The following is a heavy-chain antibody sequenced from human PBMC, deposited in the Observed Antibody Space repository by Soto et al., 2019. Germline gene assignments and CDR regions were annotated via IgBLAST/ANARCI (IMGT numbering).Heavy chain of an antibody. CDR3: ARASRAVVGATDWFDP. V-gene: IGHV6-1*01. D-gene: IGHD1-26*01. CDR2: TYYRSKWYN. J-gene: IGHJ5*02. Sequence: SVSSNSAAWNWIRQSPSRGLEWLGRTYYRSKWYNDYAVSVKSRITINPDTSKNQFSLQLNSVTPEDTAVYYCARASRAVVGATDWFDPWGQGTLVTVSS. CDR1: SVSSNSAA.